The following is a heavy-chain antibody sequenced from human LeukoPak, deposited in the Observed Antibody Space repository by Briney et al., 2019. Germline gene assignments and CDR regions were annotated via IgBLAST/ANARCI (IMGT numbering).Heavy chain of an antibody. Sequence: GGSLRLSCAASGFTFDDYAMHWVRRAPGKGLEWVSGISWNSGSIGYADSVKGRFTISRDNAKNSLYLQMNSLRAEDTALYYCAKDNAFDLVGATSAFDIWGQGTMVTVSS. CDR2: ISWNSGSI. D-gene: IGHD1-26*01. CDR3: AKDNAFDLVGATSAFDI. J-gene: IGHJ3*02. V-gene: IGHV3-9*01. CDR1: GFTFDDYA.